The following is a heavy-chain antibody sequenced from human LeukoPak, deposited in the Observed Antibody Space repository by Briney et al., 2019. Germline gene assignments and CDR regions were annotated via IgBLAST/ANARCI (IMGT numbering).Heavy chain of an antibody. CDR3: ARGLPSYYGMDV. J-gene: IGHJ6*02. CDR2: ISGGTSGT. Sequence: GGSLRLSCAASGFTFSTYSMNWVRQAPGKGLEWVSTISGGTSGTHYADSVRGRFTISRDNAKNTLYLQMNSLRTEDTAVCYCARGLPSYYGMDVWGQGATVTVSS. V-gene: IGHV3-21*01. CDR1: GFTFSTYS.